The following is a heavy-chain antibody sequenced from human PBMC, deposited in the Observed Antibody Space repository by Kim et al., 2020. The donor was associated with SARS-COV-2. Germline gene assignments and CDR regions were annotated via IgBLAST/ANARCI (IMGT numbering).Heavy chain of an antibody. CDR3: ARVRLLWFGESYGMDV. J-gene: IGHJ6*02. D-gene: IGHD3-10*01. CDR2: INHSGST. Sequence: SETLSLTCAVYGGSFSGYYWSWIRQPPGKGLEWIGEINHSGSTNYNPSLKSRVTISVDTSKNQFSLKLSSVTAADTAVYYCARVRLLWFGESYGMDVWGQGTTVTVSS. CDR1: GGSFSGYY. V-gene: IGHV4-34*01.